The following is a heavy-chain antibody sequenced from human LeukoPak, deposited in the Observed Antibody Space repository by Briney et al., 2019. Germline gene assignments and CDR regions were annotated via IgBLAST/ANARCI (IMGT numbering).Heavy chain of an antibody. D-gene: IGHD7-27*01. V-gene: IGHV4-38-2*02. J-gene: IGHJ3*02. CDR3: ARDQPGDEADAFEI. CDR1: GYSTSSPFY. CDR2: IFHSGST. Sequence: PSETLSLTCNVSGYSTSSPFYWAWIRPPPGKGLVWVGSIFHSGSTYSNPSLNSRVSISVDTSKKQFFLKLISVTAADTAVYYCARDQPGDEADAFEIWGQGTMVTVSS.